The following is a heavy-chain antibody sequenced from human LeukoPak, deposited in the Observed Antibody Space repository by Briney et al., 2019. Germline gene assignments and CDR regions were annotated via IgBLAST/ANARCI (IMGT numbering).Heavy chain of an antibody. CDR2: INHSGST. Sequence: SETLSPTCTVSGGSISSYYWSWIRQPPGKGLEWIGEINHSGSTNYNPSLKSRVTISVDTSKNQFSLKLSSVTAADTAVYYCARTNGGNSPIDYWGQGTLVTVSS. V-gene: IGHV4-34*01. CDR3: ARTNGGNSPIDY. J-gene: IGHJ4*02. CDR1: GGSISSYY. D-gene: IGHD4-23*01.